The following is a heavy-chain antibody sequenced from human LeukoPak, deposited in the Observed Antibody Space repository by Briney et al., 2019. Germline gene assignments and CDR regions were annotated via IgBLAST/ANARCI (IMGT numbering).Heavy chain of an antibody. D-gene: IGHD4-17*01. V-gene: IGHV3-23*01. Sequence: GGSLRLSCAASDFAFSSHAMTWVRQAPGKGLEWVSAISISGTKTYYGDSVKGRFIISRDNSKNTPYLQMNSLRVEDTAVYYCANEIRPNDYWGQGTLVTVSS. J-gene: IGHJ4*02. CDR3: ANEIRPNDY. CDR2: ISISGTKT. CDR1: DFAFSSHA.